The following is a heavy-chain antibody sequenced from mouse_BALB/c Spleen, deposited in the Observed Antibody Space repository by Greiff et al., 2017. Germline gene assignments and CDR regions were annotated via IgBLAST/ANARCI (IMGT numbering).Heavy chain of an antibody. CDR3: VRSLYYDYDGPWFAY. V-gene: IGHV10-1*02. Sequence: EVQLVESGGGLVQPKGSLKLSCAASGFTFNTYAMNWVRQAPGKGLEWVARIRSKSNNYATYYADSVKDRFTISRDDSQSMLYLQMNNLKTEDTAMYYCVRSLYYDYDGPWFAYWGQGTLVTVSA. J-gene: IGHJ3*01. CDR2: IRSKSNNYAT. D-gene: IGHD2-4*01. CDR1: GFTFNTYA.